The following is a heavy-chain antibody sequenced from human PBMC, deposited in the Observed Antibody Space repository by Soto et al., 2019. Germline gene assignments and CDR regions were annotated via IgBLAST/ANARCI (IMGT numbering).Heavy chain of an antibody. CDR1: GYSVTRYC. Sequence: EYLKISCNGSGYSVTRYCIPWVRQMPEKGLELMGIIYPDDSYTMYSPSFQGQFTISAEKYINTAYLQWSSLKASETAMYYCARPFDTSGWFDYWAQGTLDTVTS. J-gene: IGHJ5*01. D-gene: IGHD6-19*01. CDR2: IYPDDSYT. CDR3: ARPFDTSGWFDY. V-gene: IGHV5-51*01.